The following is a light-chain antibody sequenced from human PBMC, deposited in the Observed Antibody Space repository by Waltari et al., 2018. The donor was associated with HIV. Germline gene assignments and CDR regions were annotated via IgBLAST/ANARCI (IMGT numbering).Light chain of an antibody. V-gene: IGLV3-25*03. CDR2: RDK. J-gene: IGLJ1*01. Sequence: SYELTQPPSVSVSPGQTARITCSGDALAKKYAYWYQQKPGQAPVLVIYRDKERPSGIPGRFSGSSSGTTVTLTISGVQAEDEADYYCQAADTSDAYVFGTGTKVTVL. CDR1: ALAKKY. CDR3: QAADTSDAYV.